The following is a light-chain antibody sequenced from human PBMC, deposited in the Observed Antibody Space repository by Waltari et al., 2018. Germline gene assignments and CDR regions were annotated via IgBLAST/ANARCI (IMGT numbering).Light chain of an antibody. CDR3: CSYGGSYTWV. Sequence: QSALTQPRSVSGSPGRSVTISRTGTSSDVGGYTYVSWYQQHPGKVPKLMIYDVSQRPSGIPDRFSGSKSGNTASLTISGLQAEDEADYYCCSYGGSYTWVFGGGTRLTVL. CDR1: SSDVGGYTY. J-gene: IGLJ3*02. V-gene: IGLV2-11*01. CDR2: DVS.